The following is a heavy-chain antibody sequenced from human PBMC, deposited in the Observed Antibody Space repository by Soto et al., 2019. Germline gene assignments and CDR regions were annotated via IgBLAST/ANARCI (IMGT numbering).Heavy chain of an antibody. V-gene: IGHV1-2*04. CDR2: INPKSGGT. J-gene: IGHJ6*02. CDR1: GYSFTDYH. CDR3: ARGVTYYYGSGSYYYYGMDV. Sequence: ASVNVSCTASGYSFTDYHIHWVRQAPGQGLEWLGRINPKSGGTSTAQKFQGWVTMTTDTSISTASMELTRLTSEDTAVYYCARGVTYYYGSGSYYYYGMDVWGQGTTVTV. D-gene: IGHD3-10*01.